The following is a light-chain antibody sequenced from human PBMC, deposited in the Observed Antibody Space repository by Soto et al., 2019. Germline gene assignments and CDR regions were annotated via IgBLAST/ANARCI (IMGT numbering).Light chain of an antibody. J-gene: IGKJ2*01. V-gene: IGKV3-20*01. CDR3: QQYSYSPHT. CDR1: QSVSSY. CDR2: GAS. Sequence: IVLTQSPGTLSLSPGERATLSCRASQSVSSYLAWYQQKPGQAPRLLIYGASSRATGIPDRFSGSGSGTDFTLTISRLEPEDFAVYYCQQYSYSPHTFGQGTKLEIK.